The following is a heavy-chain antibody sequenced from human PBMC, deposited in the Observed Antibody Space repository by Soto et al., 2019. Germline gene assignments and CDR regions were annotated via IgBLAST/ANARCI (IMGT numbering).Heavy chain of an antibody. D-gene: IGHD2-15*01. CDR1: GYTFTSYG. V-gene: IGHV1-18*01. CDR3: ASGGILVVVGGHYYYYGIDV. J-gene: IGHJ6*02. Sequence: GASMKVSCKASGYTFTSYGISWVRQAPGQGLEWMGWISGYNGNTKYAQKLQGRVTMTTDTSTSTAYMELRSLRSDDTAVYYCASGGILVVVGGHYYYYGIDVWGQGTTVTVS. CDR2: ISGYNGNT.